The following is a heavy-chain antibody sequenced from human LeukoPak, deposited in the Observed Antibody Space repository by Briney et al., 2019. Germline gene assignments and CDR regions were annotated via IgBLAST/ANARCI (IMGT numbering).Heavy chain of an antibody. CDR2: IYHTGTI. CDR1: GGSISNYY. Sequence: SETLSLTCTVSGGSISNYYWSWIRRPPGKGLEWIGYIYHTGTIKYNPSLKSRVTISVDTSKNQFSLRLTSVSAADTAVYYCARLSLKVLEWSPTKGKETHYFDYWGQGTLVTVSS. V-gene: IGHV4-59*01. CDR3: ARLSLKVLEWSPTKGKETHYFDY. J-gene: IGHJ4*02. D-gene: IGHD3-3*01.